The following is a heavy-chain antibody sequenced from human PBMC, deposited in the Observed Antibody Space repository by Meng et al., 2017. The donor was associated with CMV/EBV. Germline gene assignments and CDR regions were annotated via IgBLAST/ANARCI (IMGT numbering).Heavy chain of an antibody. D-gene: IGHD3-3*01. CDR1: GFPFSSYA. CDR3: AKESLRFLERVNWFDS. J-gene: IGHJ5*01. V-gene: IGHV3-23*01. Sequence: ETLSLTCAASGFPFSSYAMSWVRQAPGKGLEWVSGIRGNGASADYADSVKGRFTISRDNSKNTLYLQMNSLRAEDTAVYYCAKESLRFLERVNWFDSWGQGTLVTVSS. CDR2: IRGNGASA.